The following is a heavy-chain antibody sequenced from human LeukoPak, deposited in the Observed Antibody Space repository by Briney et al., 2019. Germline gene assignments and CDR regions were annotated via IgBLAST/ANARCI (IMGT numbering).Heavy chain of an antibody. J-gene: IGHJ6*03. Sequence: PGGSLRLSCAASGFTFSNYAFHWVRQAPGKGLEWVALTSYDGSKKYYADSVKGRFTLSRDNSKNTLSLQMNSLRAEDTAVYYCARVDSSDWNAYFYCLDVWGKGTTVTVSS. V-gene: IGHV3-30*04. CDR1: GFTFSNYA. CDR2: TSYDGSKK. D-gene: IGHD6-19*01. CDR3: ARVDSSDWNAYFYCLDV.